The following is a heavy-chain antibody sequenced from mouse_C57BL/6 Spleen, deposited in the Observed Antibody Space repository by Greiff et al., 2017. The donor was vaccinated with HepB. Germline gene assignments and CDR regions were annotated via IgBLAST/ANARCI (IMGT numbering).Heavy chain of an antibody. CDR1: GYTFTSYW. D-gene: IGHD2-12*01. V-gene: IGHV1-50*01. CDR2: IDPSDSYT. Sequence: VQLQQPGAELVKPGASVKLSCKASGYTFTSYWMQWVKQRPGQGLEWIGEIDPSDSYTNYNQKFKGKATLTVDTSSSTAYMQLSSLTSEDSAVYYCARYILQSSFDYWGQGTTLTVSS. J-gene: IGHJ2*01. CDR3: ARYILQSSFDY.